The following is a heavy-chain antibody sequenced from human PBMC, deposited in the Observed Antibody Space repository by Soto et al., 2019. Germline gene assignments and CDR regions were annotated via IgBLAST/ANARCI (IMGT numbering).Heavy chain of an antibody. D-gene: IGHD1-7*01. CDR3: AREYAITGTTFDY. J-gene: IGHJ4*02. Sequence: QVQLVESGGGVVQPGRSLRLSCAASGFTFSSYAMHWVRQAPGKGLEWVAVISYDGSNKYYADSVKGRLTISRDNSKNTLYLQMNSLRAEDTAVYYCAREYAITGTTFDYWGQGTLVTVSS. CDR2: ISYDGSNK. CDR1: GFTFSSYA. V-gene: IGHV3-30-3*01.